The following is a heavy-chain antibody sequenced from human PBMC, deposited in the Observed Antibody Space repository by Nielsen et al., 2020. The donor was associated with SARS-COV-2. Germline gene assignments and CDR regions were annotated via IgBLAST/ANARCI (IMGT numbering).Heavy chain of an antibody. CDR3: ARIEVGATGVAESD. J-gene: IGHJ4*02. CDR1: GFSLSTSAMC. Sequence: SGPTLVKPTQTVTLTCTFSGFSLSTSAMCVSWIRQPPGKALEWLARSDWDDDKYYSTSLKTRLTISKDTSKNQVVLTMTNMDPVDTATYYCARIEVGATGVAESDWGQGTLVTVSS. CDR2: SDWDDDK. V-gene: IGHV2-70*11. D-gene: IGHD1-26*01.